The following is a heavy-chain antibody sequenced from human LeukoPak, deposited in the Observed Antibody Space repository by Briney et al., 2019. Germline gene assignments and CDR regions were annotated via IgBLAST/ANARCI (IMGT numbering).Heavy chain of an antibody. V-gene: IGHV1-69*13. CDR2: IIPIFGTA. D-gene: IGHD2-21*01. CDR3: AREGVGYCGGDCYRFDY. Sequence: SVKVSCKASGGTFSSYAISWVRQAPGQGLEWMGGIIPIFGTANYARKFQGRVTITADESTSTAYMELSSLRSEDTAVYYCAREGVGYCGGDCYRFDYWGQGTLVTVSS. CDR1: GGTFSSYA. J-gene: IGHJ4*02.